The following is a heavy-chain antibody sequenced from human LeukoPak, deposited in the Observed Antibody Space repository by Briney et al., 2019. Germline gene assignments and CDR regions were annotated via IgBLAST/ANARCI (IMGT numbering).Heavy chain of an antibody. CDR3: ARDRGDGYNFDAFDI. Sequence: ASVKVSCKASGYTFTSYGISWVRQAPEQGLEWMGWISAYNGNTNYAQKLQGRVTMTTDTSTSTAYMELRSLRSGDTAVYYCARDRGDGYNFDAFDIWGQGTMVTVSS. J-gene: IGHJ3*02. CDR2: ISAYNGNT. V-gene: IGHV1-18*01. CDR1: GYTFTSYG. D-gene: IGHD5-24*01.